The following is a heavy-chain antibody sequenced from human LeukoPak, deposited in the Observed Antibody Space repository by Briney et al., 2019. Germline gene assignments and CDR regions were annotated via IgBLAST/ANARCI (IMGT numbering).Heavy chain of an antibody. V-gene: IGHV3-15*07. Sequence: GGSLRLSCATSSFILNNAWLNWVRQAPGKGLEWVGRIKSKNDGDTIDYGAPVNGRFSMSKDASKGMLYLQMNSLKTEDTAVYYCTRSPHLGYYDSSGYWVYWGQGTLVTVSS. CDR1: SFILNNAW. CDR3: TRSPHLGYYDSSGYWVY. D-gene: IGHD3-22*01. CDR2: IKSKNDGDTI. J-gene: IGHJ4*02.